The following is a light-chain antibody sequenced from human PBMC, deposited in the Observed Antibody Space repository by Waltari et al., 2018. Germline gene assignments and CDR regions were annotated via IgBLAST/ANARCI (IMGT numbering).Light chain of an antibody. CDR3: CSYAGRNIWV. V-gene: IGLV2-23*02. CDR1: SSDVGFYKL. J-gene: IGLJ3*02. CDR2: EVI. Sequence: QSALTQPASVSGSPGPSIPISCTGTSSDVGFYKLVSWYQQHPGKAPELVVYEVISRPSGVSNRFSGSKSGNTASLTISGLQAEDEADYYCCSYAGRNIWVFGGGTKLTVL.